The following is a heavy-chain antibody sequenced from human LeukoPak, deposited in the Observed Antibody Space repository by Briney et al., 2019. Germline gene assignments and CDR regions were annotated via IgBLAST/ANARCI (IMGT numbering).Heavy chain of an antibody. CDR2: IWYDGSSK. CDR3: ARGITMIQGVTYYFDY. V-gene: IGHV3-33*01. Sequence: PGGSLRLSCAASGFTFSTYGMHWVRQAPGKGLEWVAVIWYDGSSKYYADSVKGRFTICRDNSKNTVFLQMNSLRAEDTAVYYCARGITMIQGVTYYFDYWGQGTLVTVSS. D-gene: IGHD3-10*01. J-gene: IGHJ4*02. CDR1: GFTFSTYG.